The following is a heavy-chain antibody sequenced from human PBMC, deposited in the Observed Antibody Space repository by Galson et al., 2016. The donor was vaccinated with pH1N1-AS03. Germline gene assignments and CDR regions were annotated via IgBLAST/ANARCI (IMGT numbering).Heavy chain of an antibody. V-gene: IGHV1-69*13. CDR1: GGTLSTFA. CDR2: FISLYDKA. CDR3: ARERGAGATYFVY. Sequence: SVKVSCKASGGTLSTFAISWVRQAPGQGLEWMGGFISLYDKANYAPKFQDRVTITAAESTNTAFMELGRLRSDDPAVYYGARERGAGATYFVYWGQGTLVTVSS. D-gene: IGHD1-26*01. J-gene: IGHJ4*02.